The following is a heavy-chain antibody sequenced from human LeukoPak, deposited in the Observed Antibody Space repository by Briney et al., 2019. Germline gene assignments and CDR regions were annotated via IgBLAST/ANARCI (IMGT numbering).Heavy chain of an antibody. CDR1: GGTFSSYA. V-gene: IGHV1-69*04. CDR2: IIPILGIA. CDR3: ARNIGAGTRGQFDY. J-gene: IGHJ4*02. Sequence: SVKVSCKASGGTFSSYAISWVRQAPGQGLEWMGRIIPILGIANYAQKFQGRVTITADKSTSTAYMELSSLRSEDTAVYYCARNIGAGTRGQFDYWGQGTLVTVSS. D-gene: IGHD5-12*01.